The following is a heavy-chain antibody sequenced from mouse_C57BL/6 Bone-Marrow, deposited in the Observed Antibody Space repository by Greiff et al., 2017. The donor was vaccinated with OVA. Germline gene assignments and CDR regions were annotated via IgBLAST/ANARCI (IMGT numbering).Heavy chain of an antibody. Sequence: EVQRVESGGGLVKPGGSLKLSCAASGFTFSSYAMSWVRQTPEKRLEWVATINDGGSYTYYPDNVKGRFTISRDNAKNNLYLQMSHLKSEDTAMYYCARGGPTIVTTWYFDVWGTGTTVTVSS. CDR1: GFTFSSYA. V-gene: IGHV5-4*01. CDR2: INDGGSYT. J-gene: IGHJ1*03. CDR3: ARGGPTIVTTWYFDV. D-gene: IGHD2-5*01.